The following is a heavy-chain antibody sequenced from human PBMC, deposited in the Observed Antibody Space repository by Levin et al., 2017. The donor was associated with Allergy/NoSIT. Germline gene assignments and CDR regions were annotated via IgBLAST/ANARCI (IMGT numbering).Heavy chain of an antibody. D-gene: IGHD1-26*01. CDR2: VFYSGST. CDR3: ARGVGSYKSGAFDI. Sequence: PSQTLSLPCAVSGGSISSSYWSWIRQPPGKGLEWIGYVFYSGSTNSSPSLKSRVTISVDTSKNQFSEKLSSVTAADTALYYCARGVGSYKSGAFDIWGQGTIVTVSS. V-gene: IGHV4-59*08. J-gene: IGHJ3*02. CDR1: GGSISSSY.